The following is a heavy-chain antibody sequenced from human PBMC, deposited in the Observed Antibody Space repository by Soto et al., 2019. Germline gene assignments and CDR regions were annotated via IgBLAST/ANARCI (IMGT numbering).Heavy chain of an antibody. Sequence: GASVKVSCKASGYTFTGYYMHWVRQAPGQGLEWMGWINPNSGGTNYAQKFQGWVTMTRDTSISTAYMELSRLRSDDTAVYYCARGRKSSYGAPNYYYYGMDVWGQGTTVTVS. J-gene: IGHJ6*02. CDR3: ARGRKSSYGAPNYYYYGMDV. V-gene: IGHV1-2*04. CDR1: GYTFTGYY. D-gene: IGHD5-18*01. CDR2: INPNSGGT.